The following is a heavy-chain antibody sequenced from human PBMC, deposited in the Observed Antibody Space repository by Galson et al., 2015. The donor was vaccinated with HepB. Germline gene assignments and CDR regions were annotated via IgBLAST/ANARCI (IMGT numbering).Heavy chain of an antibody. D-gene: IGHD1-20*01. CDR3: AKAVVTGTRNSCMDV. CDR2: ISSSSTTI. V-gene: IGHV3-48*01. J-gene: IGHJ6*02. Sequence: SLRLSCAASTFIFSTYSMNWVRQAPGKGLEWVSYISSSSTTIYYADSVKGRFTISRDNSKNTLYLQMNSLRAEDTAVYYCAKAVVTGTRNSCMDVWGQGTTVTVSS. CDR1: TFIFSTYS.